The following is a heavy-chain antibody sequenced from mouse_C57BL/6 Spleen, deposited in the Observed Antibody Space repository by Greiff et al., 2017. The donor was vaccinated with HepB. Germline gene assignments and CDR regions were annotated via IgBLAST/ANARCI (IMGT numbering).Heavy chain of an antibody. D-gene: IGHD1-1*01. CDR3: ASFYYGRGPYYFDY. CDR2: IHPNSGST. J-gene: IGHJ2*01. Sequence: VQLQQPGAELVKPGASVKLSCKASGYTFTSYWMHWVKQRPGQGLEWIGMIHPNSGSTNYNEKFKSKATLTVDKSSSTAYMQLSSLTSEDSAVYYCASFYYGRGPYYFDYWGQGTTLTVSS. V-gene: IGHV1-64*01. CDR1: GYTFTSYW.